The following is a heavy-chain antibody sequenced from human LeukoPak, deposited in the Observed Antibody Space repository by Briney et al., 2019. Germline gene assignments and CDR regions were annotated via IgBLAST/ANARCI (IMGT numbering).Heavy chain of an antibody. Sequence: SETLSLTCAVYGGSFSGYYWSWIRQPPGKGLEWIGEINHSGSTNYNPSLKSRVTISVDTSKNQFSLKLSSVTAADTAVYYCARMGRSGLVDYWGQGTLVTVSS. CDR3: ARMGRSGLVDY. V-gene: IGHV4-34*01. CDR1: GGSFSGYY. J-gene: IGHJ4*02. D-gene: IGHD3-3*01. CDR2: INHSGST.